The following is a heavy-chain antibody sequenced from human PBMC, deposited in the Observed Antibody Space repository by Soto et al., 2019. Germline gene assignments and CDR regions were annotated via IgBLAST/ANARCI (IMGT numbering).Heavy chain of an antibody. CDR1: GFPFSSYA. V-gene: IGHV3-23*01. CDR2: ISGSGGST. CDR3: EKDRLAARRGY. Sequence: GGSLSLSWSASGFPFSSYAMSWVRQAPGKGLEWVSAISGSGGSTYYADSVKGRFTISRDNSKNTLYLQMNSLRAEDTAVYYCEKDRLAARRGYWGQGTMV. J-gene: IGHJ4*02. D-gene: IGHD6-6*01.